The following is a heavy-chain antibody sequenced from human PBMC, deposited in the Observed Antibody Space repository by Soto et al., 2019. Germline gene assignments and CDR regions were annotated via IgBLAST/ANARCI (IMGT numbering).Heavy chain of an antibody. Sequence: SETLSLTCTVSGGSISSYYWSWIRQPPGKGLEWIGYIYYSGITDYNPSLKSRVTISVDTSKSQFSLKLSSVTAADTAVYYCARGGGAYYFDFSGQGTRVTVAS. CDR2: IYYSGIT. V-gene: IGHV4-59*01. J-gene: IGHJ4*02. CDR1: GGSISSYY. D-gene: IGHD1-26*01. CDR3: ARGGGAYYFDF.